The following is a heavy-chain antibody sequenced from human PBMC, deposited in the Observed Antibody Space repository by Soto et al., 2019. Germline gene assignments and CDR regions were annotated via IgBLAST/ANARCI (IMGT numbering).Heavy chain of an antibody. CDR2: IIPIFGTA. Sequence: SVKVSCKASGGTFSSYAISWVRQAPGQGLEWMGGIIPIFGTANYAQKFQGRVTITADESTSTAYMELSSVTAADTAVYYCARAQGAVLNRVYYYGMDVWGQGTTVTVSS. J-gene: IGHJ6*02. CDR1: GGTFSSYA. V-gene: IGHV1-69*13. D-gene: IGHD2-8*01. CDR3: ARAQGAVLNRVYYYGMDV.